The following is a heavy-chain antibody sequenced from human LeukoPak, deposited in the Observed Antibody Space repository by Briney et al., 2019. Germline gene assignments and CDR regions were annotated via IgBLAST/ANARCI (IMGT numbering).Heavy chain of an antibody. CDR1: GGSISRSRYY. CDR2: VYYSGTT. V-gene: IGHV4-39*07. Sequence: PSETLSLTCSVSGGSISRSRYYWGWIRQPPGKGLEWIGSVYYSGTTYYNPSLKSRVTISVATSRNQFSLSLTSVTVADTAVYFCARDSYGSGSNHDYWGQGILVTVSS. J-gene: IGHJ4*02. D-gene: IGHD3-10*01. CDR3: ARDSYGSGSNHDY.